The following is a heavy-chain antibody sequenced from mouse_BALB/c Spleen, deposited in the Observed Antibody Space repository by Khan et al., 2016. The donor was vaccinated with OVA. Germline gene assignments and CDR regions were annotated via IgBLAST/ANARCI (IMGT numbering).Heavy chain of an antibody. Sequence: EVELVESGGGLVQPGGSRKLSCAASGFTFIDYGMAWVRQTPGKGPEWIAFISSLAYTIYYADTVTGRFPISSENDKNTLYLERSSRRSDDTAMYYCARGGFAYWGQGTLVTVSA. V-gene: IGHV5-15*02. CDR2: ISSLAYTI. J-gene: IGHJ3*01. CDR3: ARGGFAY. CDR1: GFTFIDYG.